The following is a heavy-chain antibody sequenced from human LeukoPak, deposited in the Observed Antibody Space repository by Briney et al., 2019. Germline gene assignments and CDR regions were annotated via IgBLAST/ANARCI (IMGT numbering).Heavy chain of an antibody. Sequence: GGSLRLSCAASGFTFSSNSMNWVRQAPGKGLEWVSSISSSSSYIYYADSVKGRFTISRDNAKNSLYLQMNSLRAEDTAVYYCARDHTGGTYFDYWGQGTLVTVSS. CDR1: GFTFSSNS. CDR3: ARDHTGGTYFDY. D-gene: IGHD1-1*01. V-gene: IGHV3-21*01. CDR2: ISSSSSYI. J-gene: IGHJ4*02.